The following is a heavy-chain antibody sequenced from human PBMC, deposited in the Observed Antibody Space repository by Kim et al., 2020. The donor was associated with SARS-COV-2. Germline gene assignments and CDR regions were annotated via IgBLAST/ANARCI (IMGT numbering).Heavy chain of an antibody. D-gene: IGHD2-2*01. CDR2: IYPGDSDT. CDR3: ARRYCSSTSCYQAFDY. J-gene: IGHJ4*02. CDR1: GYSFTSYW. V-gene: IGHV5-51*01. Sequence: GASLQISCQGSGYSFTSYWIGWVRQMPGKGLEWMGIIYPGDSDTRYSPSFQGQVTISADKSISTAYLQWSSLKASDTAMYYCARRYCSSTSCYQAFDYWGQGTLVTVSS.